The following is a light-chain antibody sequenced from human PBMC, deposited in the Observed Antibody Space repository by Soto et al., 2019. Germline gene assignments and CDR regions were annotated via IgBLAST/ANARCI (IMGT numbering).Light chain of an antibody. Sequence: QSVLTQPPSVSGAPGQRVTISCTGSSSNIGAGYDVHWYQQLPGTAPKLLIDGNNNRPSGVPDRFSGAKSATSDSLAITGLQAEDEADYYCQSYDSSLSGWVFGGGTKLTVL. CDR1: SSNIGAGYD. CDR3: QSYDSSLSGWV. CDR2: GNN. J-gene: IGLJ3*02. V-gene: IGLV1-40*01.